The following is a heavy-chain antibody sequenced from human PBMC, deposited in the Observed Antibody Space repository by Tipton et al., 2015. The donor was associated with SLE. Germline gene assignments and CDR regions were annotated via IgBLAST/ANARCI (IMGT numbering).Heavy chain of an antibody. CDR3: AAHAAGRGGSGY. CDR1: GSSITSSSHY. J-gene: IGHJ4*02. D-gene: IGHD2-15*01. CDR2: IYYTGTT. Sequence: TLSLTCSISGSSITSSSHYWGWIRQPPGKGLEWIGSIYYTGTTYYNPSLKSRVTISVDTSKNQFSLKLSSVTAADTAVYYCAAHAAGRGGSGYWGQGTLVTVSS. V-gene: IGHV4-39*07.